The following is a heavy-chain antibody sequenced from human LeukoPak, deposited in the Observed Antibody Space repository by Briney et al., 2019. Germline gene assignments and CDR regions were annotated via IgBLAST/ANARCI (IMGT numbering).Heavy chain of an antibody. D-gene: IGHD6-6*01. CDR1: GYTFNEYF. J-gene: IGHJ4*02. CDR3: AKDIDISSGFDY. V-gene: IGHV1-2*02. CDR2: INPRNGHT. Sequence: ASVKVSCKASGYTFNEYFIHWVRQAPGQGLEWMGWINPRNGHTEIAQNFQGRVTLTRDTSITTAYMDLITLKSDDTAVFYCAKDIDISSGFDYWGQGTLVTVSS.